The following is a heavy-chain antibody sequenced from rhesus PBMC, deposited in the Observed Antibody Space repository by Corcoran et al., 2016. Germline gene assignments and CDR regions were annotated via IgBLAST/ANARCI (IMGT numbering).Heavy chain of an antibody. Sequence: QVQLQESGPGLVKPSETLSLTCAVSGGSISDDYYWSWIRQPPGKGLAWIGYIYGSGGGTNYNPSLKNRVTISIDTSKNQFSLKLSSVTTADTAVYYCARGRDTATVMDYFDYWGQGVLVTVSS. CDR2: IYGSGGGT. CDR1: GGSISDDYY. CDR3: ARGRDTATVMDYFDY. J-gene: IGHJ4*01. V-gene: IGHV4-106*01. D-gene: IGHD5-12*01.